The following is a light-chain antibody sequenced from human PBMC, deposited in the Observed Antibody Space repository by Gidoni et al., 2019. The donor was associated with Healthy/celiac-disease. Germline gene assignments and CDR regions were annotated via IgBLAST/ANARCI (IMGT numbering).Light chain of an antibody. CDR3: QESSNWLS. CDR1: QSVSSY. V-gene: IGKV3-11*01. J-gene: IGKJ5*01. Sequence: EIVLTPSPATLSFAPGERATLSCRASQSVSSYLAWYQQKPGQAPRLLIYDASNRATGIPARFSGSGSGTDFTLTSSSLEPEEFAVYYGQESSNWLSFGQGTRLEIK. CDR2: DAS.